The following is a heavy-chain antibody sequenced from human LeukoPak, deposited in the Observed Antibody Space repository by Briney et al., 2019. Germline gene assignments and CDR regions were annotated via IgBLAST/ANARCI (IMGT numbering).Heavy chain of an antibody. CDR1: GGIFISYG. V-gene: IGHV1-69*13. CDR3: ARGFWSGYLHNYYMDV. Sequence: GASVKVSCKASGGIFISYGIGWVRQARGQGLEWVGGIIPLFGTADYAQKFQGRVTITADESTRTAYMELRSLRSEDTAVYYCARGFWSGYLHNYYMDVWGKGTTVIVSS. D-gene: IGHD3-3*01. J-gene: IGHJ6*03. CDR2: IIPLFGTA.